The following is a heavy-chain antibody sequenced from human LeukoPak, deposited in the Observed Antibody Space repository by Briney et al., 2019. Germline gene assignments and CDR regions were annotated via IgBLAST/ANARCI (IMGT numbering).Heavy chain of an antibody. D-gene: IGHD3-16*01. CDR1: GFTFSTYW. Sequence: PGGSLRLSCAASGFTFSTYWMSWVRQAPGKGLEWVANIQQDGSEKYYVDSVKGRFTISRDNAKNTVYLQMNSLRAEDTAVYYCGRDHRGAIDYWGQGTLVTVSS. V-gene: IGHV3-7*01. CDR2: IQQDGSEK. J-gene: IGHJ4*02. CDR3: GRDHRGAIDY.